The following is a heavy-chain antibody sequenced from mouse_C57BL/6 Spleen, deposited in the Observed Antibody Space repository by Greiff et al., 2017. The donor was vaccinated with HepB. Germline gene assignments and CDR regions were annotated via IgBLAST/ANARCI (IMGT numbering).Heavy chain of an antibody. CDR1: GYTFTDYY. D-gene: IGHD1-1*01. Sequence: VQLQQSGPELVKPGASVKISCKASGYTFTDYYMNWVKQSHGKSLEWIGDINPNNGGTSYNQKFKGKATLTVDKSSSTAYMELRSLTSEDSAVYYCARGGGSEGLGYWGQGTTLTVSS. CDR2: INPNNGGT. V-gene: IGHV1-26*01. J-gene: IGHJ2*01. CDR3: ARGGGSEGLGY.